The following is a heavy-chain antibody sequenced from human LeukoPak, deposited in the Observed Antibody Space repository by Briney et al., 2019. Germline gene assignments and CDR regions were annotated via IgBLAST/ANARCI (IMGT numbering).Heavy chain of an antibody. CDR1: GFTFSDCY. Sequence: GGSLRLSCAASGFTFSDCYMSWIRQAPGKGLEWVSYISSSGSTIYYADSVKGRFTISRDNAKNSLYLQMNSLRAEDTAVYYCARGECSGGSCYEYGYYGMDVWGQGTTVTVSS. CDR2: ISSSGSTI. V-gene: IGHV3-11*01. CDR3: ARGECSGGSCYEYGYYGMDV. D-gene: IGHD2-15*01. J-gene: IGHJ6*02.